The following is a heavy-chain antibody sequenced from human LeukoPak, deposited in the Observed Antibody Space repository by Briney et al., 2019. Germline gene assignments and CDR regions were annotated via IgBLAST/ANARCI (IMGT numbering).Heavy chain of an antibody. CDR3: ARGPNSNWSGLDF. V-gene: IGHV3-74*01. Sequence: GGSLRLPCTASGFSFSGHWMHWARQLPGKGLVWVSRISPNGSTTSYADSVKGRFTVSRDNAKNTLYLQVNNLRAEDTAVYYCARGPNSNWSGLDFWGQGTLLTVSS. CDR1: GFSFSGHW. D-gene: IGHD6-6*01. J-gene: IGHJ4*02. CDR2: ISPNGSTT.